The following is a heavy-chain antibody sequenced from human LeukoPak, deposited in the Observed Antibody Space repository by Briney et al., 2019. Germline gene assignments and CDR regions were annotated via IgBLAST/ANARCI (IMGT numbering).Heavy chain of an antibody. V-gene: IGHV1-2*02. D-gene: IGHD6-19*01. CDR2: INPNSGGT. Sequence: ASVKVSCKASGYTFTGYYMHWVRQAPGQGLEWMGWINPNSGGTNYAQKFQGRVTMTRDTSISTAYMELSRLRSDDTAVYYCARVPRVQYSSGLPLFDYWGQGTLVTVSS. CDR3: ARVPRVQYSSGLPLFDY. CDR1: GYTFTGYY. J-gene: IGHJ4*02.